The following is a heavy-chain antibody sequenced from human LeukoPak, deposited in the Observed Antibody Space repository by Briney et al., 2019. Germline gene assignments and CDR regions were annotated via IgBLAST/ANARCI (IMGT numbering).Heavy chain of an antibody. CDR2: ISSSGGST. CDR3: AKGWNYYDSSATD. V-gene: IGHV3-23*01. CDR1: GFTFSSYA. Sequence: GGSLRLSCAASGFTFSSYAMSWVRQAPGKGLEWVSAISSSGGSTYYADSVKGRFTISRDKSKNTLYLQMNSLRAEDTAVYYCAKGWNYYDSSATDWGQGTLVTVSS. J-gene: IGHJ4*02. D-gene: IGHD3-22*01.